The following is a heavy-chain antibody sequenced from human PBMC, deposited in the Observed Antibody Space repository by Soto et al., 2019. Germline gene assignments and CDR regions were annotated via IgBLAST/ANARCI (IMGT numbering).Heavy chain of an antibody. Sequence: QVQLVQSGAEVKKPGASVKVSCKASGYSFTSYDINWVRQATGQGLEWMGWMNPNSGNIDYAQKFQGRVTMTRNTSISTAYRELSSLRSADTAVYYCARGRLGRNWFDPWGQGTLVIVSS. D-gene: IGHD3-9*01. CDR2: MNPNSGNI. V-gene: IGHV1-8*01. J-gene: IGHJ5*02. CDR1: GYSFTSYD. CDR3: ARGRLGRNWFDP.